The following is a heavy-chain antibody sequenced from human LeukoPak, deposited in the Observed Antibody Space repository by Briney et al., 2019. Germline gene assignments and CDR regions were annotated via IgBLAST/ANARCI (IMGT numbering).Heavy chain of an antibody. CDR3: ASHYGY. V-gene: IGHV4-59*08. CDR1: GGSISSYY. J-gene: IGHJ4*02. D-gene: IGHD4-17*01. CDR2: IYYSGCT. Sequence: SETLSLTCTVSGGSISSYYWSWIRQPPGKGLEWIGYIYYSGCTNYNPSLKSRVTISVDTSKNQFSLKLSSVTAADTAVYYCASHYGYWGQGTLVTVSS.